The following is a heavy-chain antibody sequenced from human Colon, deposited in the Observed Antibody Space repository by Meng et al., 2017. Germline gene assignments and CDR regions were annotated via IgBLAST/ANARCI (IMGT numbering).Heavy chain of an antibody. D-gene: IGHD7-27*01. CDR3: ARDSGWGSLDY. Sequence: GGSLRLSCTPSGFTFSDSWMTWVRQAPGKGLEWVGNIDPDGTVKNYVDSVKGRFTFSRDNAKNSLFLQMNSPRAEDTAVYYCARDSGWGSLDYWGQGTLVTVSS. CDR1: GFTFSDSW. CDR2: IDPDGTVK. V-gene: IGHV3-7*01. J-gene: IGHJ4*02.